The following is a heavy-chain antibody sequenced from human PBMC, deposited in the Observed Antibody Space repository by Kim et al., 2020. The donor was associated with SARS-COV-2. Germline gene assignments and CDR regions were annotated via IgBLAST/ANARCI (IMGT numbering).Heavy chain of an antibody. CDR3: ARHTSSGWYLSIGFWFDP. CDR1: GGSISSSSYY. J-gene: IGHJ5*02. D-gene: IGHD6-19*01. V-gene: IGHV4-39*01. CDR2: IYYSGST. Sequence: SETLSLTCTVSGGSISSSSYYWGWIRQPPGKGLEWIGSIYYSGSTYYNPSIKSRVTISVDTSKNQFSLKLSSVTAADTAVYYCARHTSSGWYLSIGFWFDPWGQGTLVTVSS.